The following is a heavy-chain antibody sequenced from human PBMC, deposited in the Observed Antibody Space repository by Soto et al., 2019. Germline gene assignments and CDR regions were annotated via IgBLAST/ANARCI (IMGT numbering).Heavy chain of an antibody. CDR1: GGTFSSYT. D-gene: IGHD5-12*01. Sequence: QVQLVQSGAEVKKPGSSVTVSCKASGGTFSSYTISWVRQAPGQGLEWVGGIIPIFGTANYAQKFQGRVTITAAEATSTAYMELSGLRSEDTAVYYCARGNHRWLQLWYFDLWGRGTLVTVSS. V-gene: IGHV1-69*12. J-gene: IGHJ2*01. CDR2: IIPIFGTA. CDR3: ARGNHRWLQLWYFDL.